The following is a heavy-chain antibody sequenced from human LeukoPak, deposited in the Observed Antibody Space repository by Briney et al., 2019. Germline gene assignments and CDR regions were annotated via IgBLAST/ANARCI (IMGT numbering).Heavy chain of an antibody. CDR2: IFYSGST. CDR1: GGSITSYY. J-gene: IGHJ4*02. Sequence: SETLSLTCTVSGGSITSYYWSWIRQPPGKGLEWIGYIFYSGSTSYNPSLKSRVTISVDTSKNQFSLKLTSVTAADTAVYYCARSPTLFYFDSWGLGTLVTVSS. V-gene: IGHV4-59*08. CDR3: ARSPTLFYFDS.